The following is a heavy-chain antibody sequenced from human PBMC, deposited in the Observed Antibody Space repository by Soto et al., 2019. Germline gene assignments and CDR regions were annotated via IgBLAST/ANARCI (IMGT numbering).Heavy chain of an antibody. J-gene: IGHJ4*02. V-gene: IGHV3-30*18. D-gene: IGHD2-8*01. CDR2: ISHEGGTQ. CDR1: GFTFSEYG. Sequence: QVHLAESGGGVVQPGGSLRLSCAASGFTFSEYGIDWIRQAPGKGLEWVAVISHEGGTQYYADSVRARFTVSRDNSKNLVYLQMDSLRPEDTAVYFCAKEGTPRVYRWDDNWGQGTLVTVSS. CDR3: AKEGTPRVYRWDDN.